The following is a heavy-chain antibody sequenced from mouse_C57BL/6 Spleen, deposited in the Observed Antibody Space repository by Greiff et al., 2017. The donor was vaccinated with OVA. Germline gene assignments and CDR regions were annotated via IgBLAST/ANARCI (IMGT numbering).Heavy chain of an antibody. CDR3: ARTLGITTVVAHFDY. J-gene: IGHJ2*01. V-gene: IGHV1-53*01. CDR1: GYTFTSYW. D-gene: IGHD1-1*01. CDR2: INPSNGGT. Sequence: QVQLQQPGTELVKPGASVKLSCKASGYTFTSYWMHWVKQRPGQGLEWIGNINPSNGGTNYNEKFKSKATLTVDKSSSTAYMQLSSLTSEDSAVYYCARTLGITTVVAHFDYWGQGTTLTVSS.